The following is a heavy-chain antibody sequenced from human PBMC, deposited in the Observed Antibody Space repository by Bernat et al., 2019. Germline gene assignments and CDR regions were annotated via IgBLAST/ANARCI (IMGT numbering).Heavy chain of an antibody. D-gene: IGHD3-10*01. Sequence: VQLVESGGGVVQPGRSLRLSCAASGFTFSSYAMHWVRQAPGKGLEYVSAISSNGGSTYYANSVKGRFTISRDNSKNTLYLQMGSLRAEDMAVYYWARNGGSGSYHNWGQGTLVTVSS. V-gene: IGHV3-64*01. CDR2: ISSNGGST. CDR1: GFTFSSYA. J-gene: IGHJ4*02. CDR3: ARNGGSGSYHN.